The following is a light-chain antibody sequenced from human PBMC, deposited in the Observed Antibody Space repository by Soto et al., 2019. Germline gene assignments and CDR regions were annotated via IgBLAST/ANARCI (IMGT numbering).Light chain of an antibody. J-gene: IGLJ3*02. CDR2: DDS. CDR1: NIGSKS. Sequence: SYELTQPPSVSVAPGQTARLTCGGNNIGSKSVHWYQQKPGQAPVLVVYDDSDRPSGIPERFSGSNSGTSASLAISGLQAEDEADYFCAAWGDSLNTWVFGGGTQLTVL. V-gene: IGLV3-21*02. CDR3: AAWGDSLNTWV.